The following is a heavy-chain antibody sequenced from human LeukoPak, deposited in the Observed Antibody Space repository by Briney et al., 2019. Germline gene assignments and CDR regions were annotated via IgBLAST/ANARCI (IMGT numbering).Heavy chain of an antibody. CDR1: GFIIARDS. J-gene: IGHJ4*02. CDR2: ISYDSAMK. V-gene: IGHV3-48*01. CDR3: VRDNPRCCGVVPANIDDY. Sequence: GGALRLSCAASGFIIARDSRNWVGQAPGKGGEGVAYISYDSAMKYYADSVRGRFTISRDNVKNSLYLQMHSLNAEDTAVYFCVRDNPRCCGVVPANIDDYWGQGTLVTVSS. D-gene: IGHD2-15*01.